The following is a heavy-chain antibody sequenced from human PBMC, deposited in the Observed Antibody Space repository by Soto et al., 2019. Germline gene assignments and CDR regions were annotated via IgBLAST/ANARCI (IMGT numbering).Heavy chain of an antibody. J-gene: IGHJ5*02. D-gene: IGHD2-21*02. CDR3: ARRKGVTRGWFDP. CDR1: GGSFSGYY. CDR2: INHSGST. V-gene: IGHV4-34*01. Sequence: QVQLQQWGAGLLKPSETLSLTCAVYGGSFSGYYWSWIRQPPGKGLEWIGEINHSGSTNYNPSLKSRVTLSVDTSKNQSSLKRSSVTAADTAVYYCARRKGVTRGWFDPWGQGTLVTVSS.